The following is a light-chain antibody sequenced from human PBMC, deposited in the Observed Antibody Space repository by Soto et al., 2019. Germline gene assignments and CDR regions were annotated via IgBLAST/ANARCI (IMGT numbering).Light chain of an antibody. CDR1: SSDVGDYNY. V-gene: IGLV2-14*01. J-gene: IGLJ1*01. CDR3: CSYAGSYAYV. Sequence: QSALTQPASVSGSPGQSITISCTGTSSDVGDYNYVSWYQQHPGKAPKVMIYEVSHRPSGVSNRFSGSKSGNTASLTISGLQAEDEADYYCCSYAGSYAYVFGTGTKLTVL. CDR2: EVS.